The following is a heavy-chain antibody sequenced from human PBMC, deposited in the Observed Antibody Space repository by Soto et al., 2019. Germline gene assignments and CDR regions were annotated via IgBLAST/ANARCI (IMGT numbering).Heavy chain of an antibody. CDR1: GGSVNNANYF. CDR3: ARDADYGGSRGGMDV. V-gene: IGHV4-31*03. J-gene: IGHJ6*02. Sequence: QVRLEESGPGLVKPSETLSLICSVSGGSVNNANYFWNWIRHHPENGLEWIGYIYYSGSTRYNPSFNDRATLSIDTSKNQFSLRLNSVTVADTAVYFCARDADYGGSRGGMDVWGRGTTVTVSS. CDR2: IYYSGST. D-gene: IGHD4-17*01.